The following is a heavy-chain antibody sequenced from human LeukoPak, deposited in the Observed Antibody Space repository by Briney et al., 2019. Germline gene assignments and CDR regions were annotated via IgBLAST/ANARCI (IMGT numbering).Heavy chain of an antibody. D-gene: IGHD1-14*01. CDR3: ARGRRRIDP. Sequence: PSETLSLTCTVSGGSISNYYWSWIRQPAGKGLEWIGEINHSGSTNYNPSLKSRVTISVDTSKNQFSLKLSSVTAADTAVYYCARGRRRIDPWGQGTLVTVSS. V-gene: IGHV4-34*01. CDR1: GGSISNYY. J-gene: IGHJ5*02. CDR2: INHSGST.